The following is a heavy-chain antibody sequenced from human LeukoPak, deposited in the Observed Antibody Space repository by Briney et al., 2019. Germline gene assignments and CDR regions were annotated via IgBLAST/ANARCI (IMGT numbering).Heavy chain of an antibody. CDR1: GFTFDDYA. D-gene: IGHD1-14*01. Sequence: GGSLRLSCAASGFTFDDYAMHWVRQAPGKGLVWVSRINTDGNNTSYADSVKGRFTISRDNSKNTLYLQMNSLRAEDTAVYYCAKDPDLYYFDYWGQGTLVTVSS. J-gene: IGHJ4*02. V-gene: IGHV3-74*01. CDR3: AKDPDLYYFDY. CDR2: INTDGNNT.